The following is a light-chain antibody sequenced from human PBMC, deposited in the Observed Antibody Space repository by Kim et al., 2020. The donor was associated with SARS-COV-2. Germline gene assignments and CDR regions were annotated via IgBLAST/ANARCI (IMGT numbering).Light chain of an antibody. J-gene: IGKJ4*01. CDR2: GAS. CDR3: QHYVNWPLT. CDR1: RSVSSH. V-gene: IGKV3-15*01. Sequence: EIVMTQSPATLSVSPGERATLSCRASRSVSSHLAWYQQKPGQGPRLLIYGASTRATGVPDRFSGSGSGTDFTLTISSLHSEDFAVYYCQHYVNWPLTFGGETKLDIK.